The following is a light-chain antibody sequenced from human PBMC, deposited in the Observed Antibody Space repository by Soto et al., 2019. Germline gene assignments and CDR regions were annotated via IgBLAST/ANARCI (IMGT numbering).Light chain of an antibody. Sequence: EIVLTQSPGTLSLSPGERATLSCRASQSVSSSYLAWYQQKPGQAPRLLIYGASSRATGIPDRFSGSGSGTDFALTISRLEPEAFAVYYCQQYDSSPPTLIFGGGTKVEIK. CDR1: QSVSSSY. V-gene: IGKV3-20*01. CDR3: QQYDSSPPTLI. J-gene: IGKJ4*01. CDR2: GAS.